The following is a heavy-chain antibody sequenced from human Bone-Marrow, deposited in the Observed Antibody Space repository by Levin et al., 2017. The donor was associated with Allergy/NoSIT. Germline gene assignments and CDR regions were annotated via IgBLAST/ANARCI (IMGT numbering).Heavy chain of an antibody. J-gene: IGHJ4*02. CDR1: GFSVSRNY. D-gene: IGHD3-22*01. CDR2: IYHSGDT. V-gene: IGHV3-66*01. Sequence: GESLKISCAASGFSVSRNYMVWVRQAPGKGLECVSIIYHSGDTYYADSVKGRFNISRDNSKNILYLQMNSLRAEDTAVYYCARDPNPGDSYDSSGFHSWGQGTLVTVSS. CDR3: ARDPNPGDSYDSSGFHS.